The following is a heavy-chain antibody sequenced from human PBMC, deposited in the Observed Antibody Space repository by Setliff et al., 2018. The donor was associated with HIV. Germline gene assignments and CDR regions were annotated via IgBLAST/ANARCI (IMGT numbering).Heavy chain of an antibody. CDR1: GFTFTTYW. CDR2: ISYDGSHK. CDR3: ARDAGRWGSYYYFRYMDV. J-gene: IGHJ6*03. V-gene: IGHV3-30*03. D-gene: IGHD3-16*01. Sequence: LRLSCAASGFTFTTYWMSWVRQAPGKGLEWVAVISYDGSHKYYADSVKGRFTISRDNSKNTLYLQMNSLRMEDTAVFYCARDAGRWGSYYYFRYMDVWGKGTTVTVSS.